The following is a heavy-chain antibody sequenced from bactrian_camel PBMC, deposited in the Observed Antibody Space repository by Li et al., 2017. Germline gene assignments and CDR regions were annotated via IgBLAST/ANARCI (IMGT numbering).Heavy chain of an antibody. J-gene: IGHJ4*01. V-gene: IGHV3S1*01. CDR1: GYTRSRDS. CDR3: AARLGGYCPRYFQRGDFKY. Sequence: VQLVESGGGSVQAGGSLRLSCAASGYTRSRDSMGWFRQAPGKEREGVAAIYSGSGNTGYADSVKGRFTISQDNAKNTLYLQMNSLKPEDTAMYYCAARLGGYCPRYFQRGDFKYWGQGTQVTVS. CDR2: IYSGSGNT. D-gene: IGHD2*01.